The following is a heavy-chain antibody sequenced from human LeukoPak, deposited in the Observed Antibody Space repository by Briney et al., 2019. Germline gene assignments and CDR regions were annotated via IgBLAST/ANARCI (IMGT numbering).Heavy chain of an antibody. CDR2: IYINGNT. CDR1: GGSIRSSF. J-gene: IGHJ4*02. V-gene: IGHV4-4*07. Sequence: PSETLSLTCTVSGGSIRSSFWSWIRQPAGKGLEWIGRIYINGNTNYNPSLKSRVTMSADTSKNQFSLKLISVTAADTAVYYCASGGYSYGHDWGQGTLVTVSS. CDR3: ASGGYSYGHD. D-gene: IGHD5-18*01.